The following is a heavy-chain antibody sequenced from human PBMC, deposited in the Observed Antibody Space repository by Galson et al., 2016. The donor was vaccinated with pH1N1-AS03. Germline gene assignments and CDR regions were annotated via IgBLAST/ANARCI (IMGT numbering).Heavy chain of an antibody. D-gene: IGHD3-10*01. J-gene: IGHJ4*02. CDR2: IHGGDRT. CDR3: ATRGV. CDR1: DFTFINDF. V-gene: IGHV3-53*01. Sequence: SLRLSCAASDFTFINDFMIWVRQAPGKGLEWVSMIHGGDRTFYADSVKGRFTISRDNSKNTLFLHMNSLRAEDTALYYCATRGVWGQGTLVTVS.